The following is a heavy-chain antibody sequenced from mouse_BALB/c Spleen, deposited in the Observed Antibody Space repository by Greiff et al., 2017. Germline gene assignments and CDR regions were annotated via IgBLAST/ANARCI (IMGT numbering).Heavy chain of an antibody. CDR1: GFSLTSYG. CDR3: ARRGYYYDAMDY. V-gene: IGHV2-2*02. Sequence: QVQLKQSGPGLVQPSQSLSITCTVSGFSLTSYGVHWVRQSPGKGLEWLGVIWSGGSTDYNAAFISRLSISKDNSKSQVFFKMNSLQANDTAIYYCARRGYYYDAMDYWGQGTSVTVSS. D-gene: IGHD1-1*01. J-gene: IGHJ4*01. CDR2: IWSGGST.